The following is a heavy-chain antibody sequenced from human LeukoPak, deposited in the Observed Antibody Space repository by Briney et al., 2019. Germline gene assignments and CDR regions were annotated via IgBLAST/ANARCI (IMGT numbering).Heavy chain of an antibody. CDR1: GFTFSSYA. J-gene: IGHJ4*02. CDR2: ISYDGSNK. CDR3: ARVDITKLGYFDY. V-gene: IGHV3-30*04. Sequence: GGSLRLSCAASGFTFSSYAMHWVRQAPGKGLEWVAVISYDGSNKYYADSVKGRFTISRDNSKNTLYLQMNSLRSEDTAVYYCARVDITKLGYFDYWGQGTLVTVSS. D-gene: IGHD2-15*01.